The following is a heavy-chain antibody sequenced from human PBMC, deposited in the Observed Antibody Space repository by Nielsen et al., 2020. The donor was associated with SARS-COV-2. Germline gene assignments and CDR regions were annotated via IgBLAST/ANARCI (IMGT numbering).Heavy chain of an antibody. CDR1: GGSISSYY. Sequence: SETLSLTCTVSGGSISSYYWSWIRQPPGKGLEWIGYIYYSGSTNYNPSLKSRVTISVDTSKNQFSLKLNSVTAADTAVYYCARESPGDGWFDPWGQGTLVTVSS. J-gene: IGHJ5*02. V-gene: IGHV4-59*01. CDR2: IYYSGST. CDR3: ARESPGDGWFDP. D-gene: IGHD3-16*01.